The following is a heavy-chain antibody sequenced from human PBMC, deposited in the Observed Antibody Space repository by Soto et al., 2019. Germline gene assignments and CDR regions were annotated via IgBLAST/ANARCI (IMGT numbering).Heavy chain of an antibody. Sequence: LGESLKISCKGSGYSFTSYWIGWVRQMPGKGLEWMGIIYPGDSDTRYSPSFQGQVTISADKSISTAYLQWSSLKASATAMDSCARDASAGTANYYYGMDVWGQGTMVTVSS. CDR2: IYPGDSDT. V-gene: IGHV5-51*01. J-gene: IGHJ6*02. D-gene: IGHD6-13*01. CDR1: GYSFTSYW. CDR3: ARDASAGTANYYYGMDV.